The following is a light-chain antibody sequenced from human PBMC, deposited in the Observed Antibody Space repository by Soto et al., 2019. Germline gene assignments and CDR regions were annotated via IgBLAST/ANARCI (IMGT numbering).Light chain of an antibody. CDR2: AAS. J-gene: IGKJ1*01. V-gene: IGKV1-39*01. CDR3: QQYNSFSET. Sequence: DIQMTQSPSSLSASVGDRVTITCRASQSISSYLNWYQQKPGKAPKLLIYAASSLQSGGPSRFSGSGSGTDFTLTISSLQPDDFATYYCQQYNSFSETFGQGTKVDIK. CDR1: QSISSY.